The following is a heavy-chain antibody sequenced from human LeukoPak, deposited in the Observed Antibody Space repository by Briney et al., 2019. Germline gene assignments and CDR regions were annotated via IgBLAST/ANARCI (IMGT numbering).Heavy chain of an antibody. CDR1: GHTFSDFY. Sequence: ASVKVSCTASGHTFSDFYIHWVRQAPGQGLEYVGWITPKSGDTYSPQRFQGRVTMTRDASISTAYMELSSLRSDDTAVYFCARVRLADERAWAYWGQGTLVTVSS. D-gene: IGHD3-3*02. J-gene: IGHJ4*02. V-gene: IGHV1-2*02. CDR2: ITPKSGDT. CDR3: ARVRLADERAWAY.